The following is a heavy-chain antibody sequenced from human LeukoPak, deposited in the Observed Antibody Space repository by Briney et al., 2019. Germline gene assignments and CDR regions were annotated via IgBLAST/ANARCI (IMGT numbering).Heavy chain of an antibody. CDR2: ISYDGSNK. V-gene: IGHV3-30-3*01. Sequence: GGSLRPSCAASGFTFSSYAMHWVRQPPGKGLEWVAVISYDGSNKYYADSVKGRFTISRDNSKNTLYLQMNSLRAEDTAVYYCARDRYGGYYYFDYWGQGTLVTVSS. J-gene: IGHJ4*02. CDR3: ARDRYGGYYYFDY. CDR1: GFTFSSYA. D-gene: IGHD5-12*01.